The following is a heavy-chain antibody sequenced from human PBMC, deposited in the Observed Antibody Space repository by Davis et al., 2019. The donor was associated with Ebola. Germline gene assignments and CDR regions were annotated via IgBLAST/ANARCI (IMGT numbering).Heavy chain of an antibody. J-gene: IGHJ5*02. CDR1: GFTFSSYA. V-gene: IGHV3-64D*08. CDR2: ISSNGGST. CDR3: VKGGLWFGDWFDP. D-gene: IGHD3-10*01. Sequence: GGSLRLSCSASGFTFSSYAMHWVRQAPGKGLEYVSAISSNGGSTYYADSVKGRFTISRDNSKNTLYLQMSSLRAEDTAVYYCVKGGLWFGDWFDPWGQGTLVTVSS.